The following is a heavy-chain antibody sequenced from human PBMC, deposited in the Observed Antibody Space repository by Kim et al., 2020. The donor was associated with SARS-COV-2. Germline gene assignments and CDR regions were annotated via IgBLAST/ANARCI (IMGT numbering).Heavy chain of an antibody. CDR2: ISWNSGSI. CDR1: GFTFDDYA. J-gene: IGHJ3*02. D-gene: IGHD6-6*01. V-gene: IGHV3-9*01. Sequence: GGSLRLSCAASGFTFDDYAMHWVRQAPGKGLEWVSGISWNSGSIGYADSVKGRFTISRDNAKNSLYLQMNSLRAEDTALYYCAKDISLAAPSIAAGGAFDIWGQGTMVTVSS. CDR3: AKDISLAAPSIAAGGAFDI.